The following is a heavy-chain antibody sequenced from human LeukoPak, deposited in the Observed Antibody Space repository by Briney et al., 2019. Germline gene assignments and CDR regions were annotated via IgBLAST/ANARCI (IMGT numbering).Heavy chain of an antibody. CDR2: INHSGST. Sequence: SETLPLTCAVYGGSFSGYYWSWIRQPPGKGLEWIGEINHSGSTNYNPSLKSRVTISVDTSKNQFSLKLSSVTAADTAVYYCARGGLWFGESYNWFDPWGQGTLVTVSS. V-gene: IGHV4-34*01. J-gene: IGHJ5*02. CDR1: GGSFSGYY. D-gene: IGHD3-10*01. CDR3: ARGGLWFGESYNWFDP.